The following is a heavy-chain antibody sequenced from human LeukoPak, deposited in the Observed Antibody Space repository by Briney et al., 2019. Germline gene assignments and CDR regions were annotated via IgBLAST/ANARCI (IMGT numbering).Heavy chain of an antibody. J-gene: IGHJ6*02. CDR2: IYYSGST. CDR3: ARDLKVRGVIHYYYYGMDV. CDR1: GGSISSYY. Sequence: SETLSLTCTVSGGSISSYYWSWIRQPPGKGLEWIGYIYYSGSTNYNPSLKSRVTISVDTSKNQFSLKLSSVTAADTAVYYCARDLKVRGVIHYYYYGMDVWGQGTTVTVSS. D-gene: IGHD3-10*01. V-gene: IGHV4-59*12.